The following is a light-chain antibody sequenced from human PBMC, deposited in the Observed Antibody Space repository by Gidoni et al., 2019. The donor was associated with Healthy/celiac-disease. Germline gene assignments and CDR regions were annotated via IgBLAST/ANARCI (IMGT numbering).Light chain of an antibody. CDR3: QQSYGTPWT. CDR1: QSISSY. CDR2: AAS. J-gene: IGKJ1*01. V-gene: IGKV1-39*01. Sequence: DIQMTQSPPSLSASVGDRVTITCRASQSISSYLNWYQQKPGKAPKLLIYAASSLQSGVPSRFSGSGSGTDFTLTISSLQPGDFATYYCQQSYGTPWTFGQGTKVEIK.